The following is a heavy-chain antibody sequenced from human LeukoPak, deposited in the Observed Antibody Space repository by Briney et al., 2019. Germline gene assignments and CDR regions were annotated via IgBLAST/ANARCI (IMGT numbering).Heavy chain of an antibody. CDR3: AKDPYDFLSGYTWNWFDP. Sequence: GGSLRLSCAASGFTFSSYGMHWVRQAPGKGLEWVAFIRYDGSNKYYADSVKGRFTISRDNSKNTLYLQMNSLRAEDTAVYYCAKDPYDFLSGYTWNWFDPWGQGTLVTVSS. D-gene: IGHD3-3*01. CDR1: GFTFSSYG. CDR2: IRYDGSNK. J-gene: IGHJ5*02. V-gene: IGHV3-30*02.